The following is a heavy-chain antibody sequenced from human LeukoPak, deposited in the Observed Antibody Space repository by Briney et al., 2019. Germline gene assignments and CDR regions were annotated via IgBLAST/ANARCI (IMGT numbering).Heavy chain of an antibody. CDR3: ERGAAGYSYG. CDR1: GGSFSGYY. J-gene: IGHJ4*02. Sequence: PSETLSLTCAVYGGSFSGYYWSWIRQPPGKGLEWIGEINHSGSTNYNPSLKTRVTISVDKSKNKFSLKLSSVTAADTAVYYCERGAAGYSYGWGQGTLVTVSS. D-gene: IGHD5-18*01. V-gene: IGHV4-34*01. CDR2: INHSGST.